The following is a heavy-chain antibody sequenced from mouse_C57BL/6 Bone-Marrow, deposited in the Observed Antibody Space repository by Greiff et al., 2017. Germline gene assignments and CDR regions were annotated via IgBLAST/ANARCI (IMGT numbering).Heavy chain of an antibody. CDR2: ISSGGDYT. Sequence: EVKVVESGEGLVKPGGSLKLSCAASGFTFSSYAMSWVRQTPEKRLEWVAYISSGGDYTYYADTVKGRFTISRDNARNTLYLQMSSLKSEDTAMYYCTRVLLGFDYWGQGTTLTVSS. CDR3: TRVLLGFDY. D-gene: IGHD4-1*01. CDR1: GFTFSSYA. V-gene: IGHV5-9-1*02. J-gene: IGHJ2*01.